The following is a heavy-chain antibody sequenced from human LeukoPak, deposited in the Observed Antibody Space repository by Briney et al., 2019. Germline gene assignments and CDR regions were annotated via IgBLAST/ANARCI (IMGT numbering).Heavy chain of an antibody. J-gene: IGHJ4*02. Sequence: SEPLSLTCTVSGGSISSYYWSWIRQPPGKGLEWIGYIYYSGSTNYNPSLKSRVTISVDTSKNQFSLWLSSVTAADTAVYYCARHRVLGYSGYDLGTNWGQGTLVTVSS. CDR3: ARHRVLGYSGYDLGTN. D-gene: IGHD5-12*01. CDR2: IYYSGST. V-gene: IGHV4-59*08. CDR1: GGSISSYY.